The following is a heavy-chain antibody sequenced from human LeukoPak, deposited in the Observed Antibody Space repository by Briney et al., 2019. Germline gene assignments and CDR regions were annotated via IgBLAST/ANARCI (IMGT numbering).Heavy chain of an antibody. CDR1: GYTFTSYG. CDR3: RRGSLGYSSSWYLWRFDP. CDR2: ISAYNGNP. J-gene: IGHJ5*02. V-gene: IGHV1-18*01. Sequence: GSAKASCEASGYTFTSYGISWVRQGPGQGLEWIGWISAYNGNPTYAQQLQGRATMTTDTSTTTAYLDRGMRRSRERVVISCRRGSLGYSSSWYLWRFDPWGQGTLVTVSS. D-gene: IGHD6-13*01.